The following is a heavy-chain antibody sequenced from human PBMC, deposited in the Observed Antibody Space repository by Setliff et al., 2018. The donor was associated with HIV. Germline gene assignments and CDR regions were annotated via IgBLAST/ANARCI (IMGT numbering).Heavy chain of an antibody. CDR1: GGSISTYF. CDR3: ARDHKYYYDSSGLDY. Sequence: SETLSLTCTVSGGSISTYFWSWVRQTPGKGLEWIGYIYYTGSTSYNPSFRSRVTISVDTSKNQFSLRLSSVTAADTAVYYCARDHKYYYDSSGLDYWGQGTLVTVSS. V-gene: IGHV4-59*12. CDR2: IYYTGST. J-gene: IGHJ4*02. D-gene: IGHD3-22*01.